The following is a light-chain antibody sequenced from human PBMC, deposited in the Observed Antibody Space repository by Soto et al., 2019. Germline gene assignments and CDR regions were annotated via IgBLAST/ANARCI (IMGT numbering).Light chain of an antibody. Sequence: QAVVTQPPSASGTPGQRVTISCSGSSSNIGRNTANWYQQLPGTAPKLLIYINDQRPSGVPGRFSASTSGTSASLAISGLQSDDEADYYCATWDDDLNAAVFGGGTQLTVL. CDR3: ATWDDDLNAAV. V-gene: IGLV1-44*01. CDR2: IND. CDR1: SSNIGRNT. J-gene: IGLJ7*01.